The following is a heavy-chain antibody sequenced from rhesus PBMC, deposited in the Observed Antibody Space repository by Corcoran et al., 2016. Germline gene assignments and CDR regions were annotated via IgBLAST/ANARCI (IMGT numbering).Heavy chain of an antibody. CDR2: TRKKPNSYTT. V-gene: IGHV3-20*01. J-gene: IGHJ6*01. CDR3: TKHSRGLDS. CDR1: GFTFSNYY. Sequence: EVQLVESGGGLVQPGGSLRLSCAASGFTFSNYYMHWVRQAQGKGLEWVGLTRKKPNSYTTEYAAAVKCRFTISRDDSKTTLYLQMSSLKTEDTALYYCTKHSRGLDSWGQGVVVTVSS.